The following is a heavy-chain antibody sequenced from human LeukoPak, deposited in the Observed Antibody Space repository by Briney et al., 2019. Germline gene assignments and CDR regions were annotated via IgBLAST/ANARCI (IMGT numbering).Heavy chain of an antibody. D-gene: IGHD3-22*01. J-gene: IGHJ4*02. CDR1: GGSFSGYY. CDR2: INHSGST. CDR3: ARRYDSSGSLDY. V-gene: IGHV4-34*01. Sequence: PSETLSLTCAVYGGSFSGYYWSWTRQPPGKGLEWIGEINHSGSTNYNPSLKSRVTISVDTSKNQFSLKLSSVTAADTAVYYCARRYDSSGSLDYWGQGTLVTVSS.